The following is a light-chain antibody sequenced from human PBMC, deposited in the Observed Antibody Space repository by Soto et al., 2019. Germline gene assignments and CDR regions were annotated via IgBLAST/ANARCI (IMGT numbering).Light chain of an antibody. CDR3: QQYNNWPHT. Sequence: EIVMTQSPATLSVSPGERATLSCRASQSVSSNLAWYQQKPGQAPRLLIYGASTRATGIPARFSGSGSGTEFTLTISSLQSEAFAVYYCQQYNNWPHTFGPGTKLEIK. V-gene: IGKV3-15*01. CDR2: GAS. J-gene: IGKJ2*01. CDR1: QSVSSN.